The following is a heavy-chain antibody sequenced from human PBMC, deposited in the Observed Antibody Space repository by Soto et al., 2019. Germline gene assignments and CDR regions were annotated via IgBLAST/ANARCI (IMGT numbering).Heavy chain of an antibody. CDR2: IIPIFGTA. D-gene: IGHD2-15*01. Sequence: ASVKVSCKASGGTFSSYAISWVRQAPGQGLEWMGGIIPIFGTANYAQKFQGRVTITADESTSTAYMELSSLRSEDTAVYYCALSSGGSNWFDPWGQGTLVTVSS. V-gene: IGHV1-69*13. CDR3: ALSSGGSNWFDP. CDR1: GGTFSSYA. J-gene: IGHJ5*02.